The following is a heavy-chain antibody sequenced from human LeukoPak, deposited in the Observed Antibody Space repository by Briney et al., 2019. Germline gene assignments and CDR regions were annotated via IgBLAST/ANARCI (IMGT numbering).Heavy chain of an antibody. V-gene: IGHV1-2*02. J-gene: IGHJ4*02. D-gene: IGHD2-21*01. CDR2: VNPNSGAT. CDR1: GYTFTGYY. CDR3: ARGGRGGIPFDF. Sequence: GASVKVSCKASGYTFTGYYMHWVRQAPGQRLEWLGWVNPNSGATNYAQMFQGRGTMTSDTSITTAYMELNRLRSDDTAIYYCARGGRGGIPFDFWGQGTLVTVSA.